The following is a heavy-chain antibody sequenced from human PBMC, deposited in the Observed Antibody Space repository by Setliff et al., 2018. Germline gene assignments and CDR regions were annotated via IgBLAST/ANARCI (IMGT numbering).Heavy chain of an antibody. CDR3: ATFRGYTYGYDY. CDR1: GGTFSTYA. J-gene: IGHJ4*02. D-gene: IGHD5-18*01. Sequence: ASVKVSCKASGGTFSTYAISWVRQAPGQGLEWVGGIIPIFPTANFAQKFQGRVTMTTDASTNTAYMELRSLGSDDTAVYYCATFRGYTYGYDYWGQGTLVTVSS. V-gene: IGHV1-69*05. CDR2: IIPIFPTA.